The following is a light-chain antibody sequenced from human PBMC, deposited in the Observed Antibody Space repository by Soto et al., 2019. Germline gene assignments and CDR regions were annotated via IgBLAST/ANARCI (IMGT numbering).Light chain of an antibody. Sequence: EIVLTQSPGTLSLSPGERATISCRASQSVSSSYLAWYQQKPGQAPRLLIYGASSRDTGIPDRFSGSGSGTDFTLTISRLEPEDFAVYYCQQYSSSPATFGQGTKVEIK. CDR3: QQYSSSPAT. J-gene: IGKJ1*01. CDR1: QSVSSSY. V-gene: IGKV3-20*01. CDR2: GAS.